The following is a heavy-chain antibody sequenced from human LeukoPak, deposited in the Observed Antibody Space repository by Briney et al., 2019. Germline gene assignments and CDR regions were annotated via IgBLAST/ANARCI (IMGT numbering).Heavy chain of an antibody. Sequence: GASVKVSCKASGYTFTGYYMHWVRQAPGQGLEWMGWINPNSGGTNYAQKFQGRVTMTRNTSISTAYMEVSSLTSEDTAVYYCARMDASAIRNWCDPWGKGTTVTISS. J-gene: IGHJ6*04. D-gene: IGHD2-8*02. CDR2: INPNSGGT. V-gene: IGHV1-2*02. CDR3: ARMDASAIRNWCDP. CDR1: GYTFTGYY.